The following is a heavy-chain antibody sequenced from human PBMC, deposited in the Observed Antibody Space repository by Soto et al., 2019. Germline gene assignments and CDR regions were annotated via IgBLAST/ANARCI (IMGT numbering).Heavy chain of an antibody. D-gene: IGHD5-18*01. CDR2: IIPIFGTA. V-gene: IGHV1-69*06. Sequence: QVQLVQSGAEVKKPGSSVKVSCKASGGTFSSYAISWVRQAPGQGLEWMGGIIPIFGTANYAQKFQGRVTITADKSTSTAYMELSSLRSEDTAVYYCARAEEDGYRANYYYGMDVWGQGTTVTVS. J-gene: IGHJ6*02. CDR3: ARAEEDGYRANYYYGMDV. CDR1: GGTFSSYA.